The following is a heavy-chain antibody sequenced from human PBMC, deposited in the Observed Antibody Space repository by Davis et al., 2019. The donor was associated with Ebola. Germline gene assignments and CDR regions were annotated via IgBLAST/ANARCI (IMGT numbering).Heavy chain of an antibody. CDR1: GFTFSGSA. D-gene: IGHD3-22*01. CDR2: IRSKANSYAT. CDR3: TTDPTMIVVAKSDY. V-gene: IGHV3-73*01. Sequence: GESLKISCAASGFTFSGSAMHWVRQASGKGLEWVGRIRSKANSYATAYAASVKGRFTISRDDSKNTAYLQMNSLKTEDTAVYYCTTDPTMIVVAKSDYWGQGTLVTVSS. J-gene: IGHJ4*02.